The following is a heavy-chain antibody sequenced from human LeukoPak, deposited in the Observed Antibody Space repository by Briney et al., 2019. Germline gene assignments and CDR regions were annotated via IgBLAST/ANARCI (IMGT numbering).Heavy chain of an antibody. V-gene: IGHV3-48*04. CDR2: ISSSSSTI. J-gene: IGHJ4*02. D-gene: IGHD4-17*01. CDR1: GFSFSSYS. CDR3: ARDGTAVTFPFDY. Sequence: GGSLRLSCAASGFSFSSYSMNWARQSPGKGLEWDSYISSSSSTISYADSVKGRFTISRDNAKNSLYLQMNSLRAEDTAVYYCARDGTAVTFPFDYWGQGTLVTVSS.